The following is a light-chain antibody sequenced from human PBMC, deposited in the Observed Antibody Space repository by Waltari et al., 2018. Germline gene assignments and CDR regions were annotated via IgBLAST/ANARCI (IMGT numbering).Light chain of an antibody. CDR2: KNK. J-gene: IGLJ3*02. CDR1: SSNIGSNY. V-gene: IGLV1-47*01. Sequence: QSVLTQPPSASGTPGQKVTISCNGSSSNIGSNYVYWYQQLPGTAPKLLIFKNKQRPSGVPARFSDSKSGTSASLAINGLRSEDEADYYCAAWDDSLSGLVLGGGTKVTVL. CDR3: AAWDDSLSGLV.